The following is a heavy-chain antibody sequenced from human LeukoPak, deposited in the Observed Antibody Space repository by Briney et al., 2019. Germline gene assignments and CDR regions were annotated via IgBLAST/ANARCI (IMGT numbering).Heavy chain of an antibody. Sequence: SETLSLTCTVSGGSISSYYWSWIRQPPGKGLEWIGYIYYSGSTNYNPSLKSRVTISVDTSKNQFSLKLSSVTAADTAVYYCARMGCSGGSCYLGYSNGSDFDYWGQGTLVTVSS. V-gene: IGHV4-59*01. CDR2: IYYSGST. J-gene: IGHJ4*02. D-gene: IGHD2-15*01. CDR3: ARMGCSGGSCYLGYSNGSDFDY. CDR1: GGSISSYY.